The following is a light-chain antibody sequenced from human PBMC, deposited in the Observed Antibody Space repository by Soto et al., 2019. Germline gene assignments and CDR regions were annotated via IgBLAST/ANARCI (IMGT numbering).Light chain of an antibody. CDR1: SSDVGAYNY. J-gene: IGLJ1*01. CDR3: CSYAGTYSYV. CDR2: DVS. V-gene: IGLV2-11*01. Sequence: QSALTQPRSVSGSPGQSVTISCTGTSSDVGAYNYVSWYQQHSGKAPKFMIYDVSKRPSGVPDRFSGSKSGNTASLTISGLQAEDEAYYYCCSYAGTYSYVFGTGTKVTVL.